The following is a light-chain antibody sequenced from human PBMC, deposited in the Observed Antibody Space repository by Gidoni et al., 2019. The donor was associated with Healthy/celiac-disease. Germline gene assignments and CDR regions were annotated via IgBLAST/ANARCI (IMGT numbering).Light chain of an antibody. J-gene: IGKJ1*01. Sequence: ETTLTQSPAFMSATPGAKGNISCKASKDIDDDMNWYQQQPGAAAISIIQDATTLVPGIPPRFSCSGYGTDFTLTLNNIESEDAAYYFCLQHDNCPPETFGQGTKVEIK. CDR2: DAT. CDR3: LQHDNCPPET. CDR1: KDIDDD. V-gene: IGKV5-2*01.